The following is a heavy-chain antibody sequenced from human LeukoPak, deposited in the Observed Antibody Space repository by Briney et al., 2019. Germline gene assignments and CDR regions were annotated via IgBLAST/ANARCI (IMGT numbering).Heavy chain of an antibody. V-gene: IGHV3-30*02. CDR1: GFTFSSYG. J-gene: IGHJ3*02. CDR3: ARDQRSEWELLLDAFDI. Sequence: GGSLRLSCGASGFTFSSYGMHWVRQAPGKGLEWGAFIRYDGSNRYYADSVKGRFTISRDNAKNSLYLQMNSLRAEDTAVYYCARDQRSEWELLLDAFDIWGQGTMVTVSS. D-gene: IGHD1-26*01. CDR2: IRYDGSNR.